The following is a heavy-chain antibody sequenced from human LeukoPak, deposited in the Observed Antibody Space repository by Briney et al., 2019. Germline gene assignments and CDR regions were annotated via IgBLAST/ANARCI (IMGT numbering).Heavy chain of an antibody. Sequence: SETLSLTCAVYGGSFSGYYWSWIRQPPGKGLEWIGEINHSGNTNYNPSLKSRVTISVDTSKNQFSLKLSSVTAADTAVYYCARGGWLQYGFDYWGQGTLVTVSS. D-gene: IGHD5-24*01. CDR3: ARGGWLQYGFDY. J-gene: IGHJ4*02. V-gene: IGHV4-34*01. CDR1: GGSFSGYY. CDR2: INHSGNT.